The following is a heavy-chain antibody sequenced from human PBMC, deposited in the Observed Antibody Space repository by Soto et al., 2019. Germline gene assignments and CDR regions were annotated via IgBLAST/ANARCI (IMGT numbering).Heavy chain of an antibody. Sequence: QMQLVQSGPEVKKPGTSVKVSCKASGFTFTSSAVQWVRQARGQRLEWIGWIVVGSGNTNYAQKFQERVTITRDMSTSTAYMELSSLRSEDTAVYYCAADRPDYYNRSGYLGYWGQGTLVTFSS. V-gene: IGHV1-58*01. CDR1: GFTFTSSA. D-gene: IGHD3-22*01. J-gene: IGHJ4*02. CDR2: IVVGSGNT. CDR3: AADRPDYYNRSGYLGY.